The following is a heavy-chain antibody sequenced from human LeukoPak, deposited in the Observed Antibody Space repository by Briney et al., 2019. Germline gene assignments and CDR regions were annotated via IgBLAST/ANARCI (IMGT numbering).Heavy chain of an antibody. Sequence: GASVKVSCKASGYTFTGYYMHWVRQAPGQGLEWMGRINPNSGGTNYAQKFRGRVTMTRDTSISTAYMELSRLRSDDTAVYYCARDAEYYYDSSGYAQRAFDIWGQGTMVTVSS. CDR2: INPNSGGT. J-gene: IGHJ3*02. D-gene: IGHD3-22*01. CDR3: ARDAEYYYDSSGYAQRAFDI. CDR1: GYTFTGYY. V-gene: IGHV1-2*06.